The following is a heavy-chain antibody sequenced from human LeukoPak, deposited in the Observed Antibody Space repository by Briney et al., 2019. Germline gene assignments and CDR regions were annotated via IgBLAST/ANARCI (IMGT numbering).Heavy chain of an antibody. Sequence: SETLSLTCTVSGGSISSYYWSWIRQPPVKGLEWIGYISYSGSTNYNPSLKSRVTISVDTSRNQFSLKLSSVTAADTAVYYCARGRLGGSGSYYNVLDYWGQGTLVTVSS. CDR1: GGSISSYY. V-gene: IGHV4-59*01. CDR3: ARGRLGGSGSYYNVLDY. CDR2: ISYSGST. J-gene: IGHJ4*02. D-gene: IGHD3-10*01.